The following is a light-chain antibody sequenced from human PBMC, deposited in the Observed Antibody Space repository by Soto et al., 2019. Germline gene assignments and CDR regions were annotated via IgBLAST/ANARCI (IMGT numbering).Light chain of an antibody. CDR3: QKYNSAPWT. CDR2: AAS. V-gene: IGKV1-27*01. J-gene: IGKJ1*01. CDR1: QGISTY. Sequence: DIPMTQSPSSLSASIGDRITITCRASQGISTYLAWYQQKPGKIPKLLIYAASTLQSGVPSRFSGSGSGTGFTLTISSLQPEDVATYYCQKYNSAPWTFGQGNTVEIK.